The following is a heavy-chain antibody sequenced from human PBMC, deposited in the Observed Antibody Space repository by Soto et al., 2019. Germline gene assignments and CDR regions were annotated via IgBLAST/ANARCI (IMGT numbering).Heavy chain of an antibody. CDR2: TYYSGST. CDR1: GGSSSSSY. D-gene: IGHD2-15*01. Sequence: QVQLQESGPGLVKPSETLSLTCTVSGGSSSSSYGSGTGRPQGKGRDGMGYTYYSGSTNYNPSLKSRVTISVDTSKNQFSLKLSSVTAADTAVYYCARAYCSGGSCYFDGTNWFDPWGQGTLVTVSS. CDR3: ARAYCSGGSCYFDGTNWFDP. J-gene: IGHJ5*02. V-gene: IGHV4-59*13.